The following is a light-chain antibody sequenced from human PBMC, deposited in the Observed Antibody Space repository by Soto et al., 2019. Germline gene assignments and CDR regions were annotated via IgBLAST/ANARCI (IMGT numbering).Light chain of an antibody. J-gene: IGLJ1*01. CDR1: SSGVGGYAY. CDR2: DVT. Sequence: QSALTQPASVSGSPGQSITISCTGTSSGVGGYAYVSWYQQHPGKAPKLMIYDVTNRPSGVSNRFSGSKSGDTASLTISGLQAEDEADYYCSSYLSSTTPYVFGTGTK. V-gene: IGLV2-14*01. CDR3: SSYLSSTTPYV.